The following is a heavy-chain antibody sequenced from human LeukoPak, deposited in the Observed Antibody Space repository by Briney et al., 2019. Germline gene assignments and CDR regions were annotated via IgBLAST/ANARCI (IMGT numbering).Heavy chain of an antibody. D-gene: IGHD3-22*01. CDR1: GGFIISGGHY. CDR2: VYYSGST. V-gene: IGHV4-31*03. J-gene: IGHJ4*02. CDR3: ARYDSGGYYYI. Sequence: PSQTLSLTCTVSGGFIISGGHYWSWLRQHPEKGLEWIGYVYYSGSTYYNPSLKSRVTVSVDTSKSQFSLKLISVTAADTAVYYCARYDSGGYYYIWGQGIQVTVSS.